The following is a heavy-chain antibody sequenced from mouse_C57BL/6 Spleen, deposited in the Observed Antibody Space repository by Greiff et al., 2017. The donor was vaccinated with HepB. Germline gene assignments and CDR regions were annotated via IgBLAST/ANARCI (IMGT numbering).Heavy chain of an antibody. CDR1: GYTFTSYW. Sequence: QVQLQQPGTELVKPGASVKLSCKASGYTFTSYWMHWVKQRPGQGLEWIGNINPSNGGTNYNEKFKSKATLTVDKSSSTSYMQLSSLTSEDSAVYYCARDIYYGYESLFAYWGQGTLVTVSA. J-gene: IGHJ3*01. V-gene: IGHV1-53*01. CDR3: ARDIYYGYESLFAY. CDR2: INPSNGGT. D-gene: IGHD2-2*01.